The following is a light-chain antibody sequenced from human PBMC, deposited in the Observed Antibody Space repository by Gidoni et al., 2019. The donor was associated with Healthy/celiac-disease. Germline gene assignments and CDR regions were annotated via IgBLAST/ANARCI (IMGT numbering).Light chain of an antibody. J-gene: IGKJ1*01. CDR1: QSVSSSY. Sequence: EIVLTQSPGTLSLSPGERATLSCRASQSVSSSYLAWYQQKPVQAPRLLIYGASSRATGIPDRFSGSGSGTDFTLTISSLEPEDFAVYYCQQYGSSSCTFGQGTKVEIK. V-gene: IGKV3-20*01. CDR3: QQYGSSSCT. CDR2: GAS.